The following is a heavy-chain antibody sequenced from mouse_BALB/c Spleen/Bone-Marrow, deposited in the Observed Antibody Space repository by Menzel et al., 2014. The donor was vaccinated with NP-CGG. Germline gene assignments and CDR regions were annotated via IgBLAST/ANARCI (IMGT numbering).Heavy chain of an antibody. CDR3: RYYGYYFDY. CDR1: GFTFSSYW. V-gene: IGHV6-3*01. D-gene: IGHD1-2*01. J-gene: IGHJ2*01. CDR2: VRLKSDNYAT. Sequence: DVQLVESGGGLVQPGGSMKLSCVASGFTFSSYWMSWVRQSPEKGLEWVAEVRLKSDNYATHYAESVKGKFTISRDDSKSRLYLQMNSLRAEDTGIYYCRYYGYYFDYWGQGTTLTVSS.